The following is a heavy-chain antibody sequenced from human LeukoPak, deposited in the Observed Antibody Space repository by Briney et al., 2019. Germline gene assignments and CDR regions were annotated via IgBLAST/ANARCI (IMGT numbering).Heavy chain of an antibody. CDR1: GITFSSYW. V-gene: IGHV3-7*03. CDR3: ARPYDILTGYPLGAFDI. CDR2: IKQDGSDK. J-gene: IGHJ3*02. Sequence: PGGSLRLSCAASGITFSSYWMSWVRQAPGKGLEWVAHIKQDGSDKYYVDSVKGRFTISRDNAKNSLYLQMNSLRAEDTAVYYCARPYDILTGYPLGAFDIWGQGTMVTVSS. D-gene: IGHD3-9*01.